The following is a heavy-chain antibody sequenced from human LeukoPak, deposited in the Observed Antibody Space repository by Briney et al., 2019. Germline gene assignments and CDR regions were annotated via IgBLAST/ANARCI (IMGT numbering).Heavy chain of an antibody. D-gene: IGHD3-10*01. Sequence: GGSVRLSCAASGFTFSSYAMSWVRQSPGKGVEGVANIKQDGSEKYYGDSVKGRFTISRDNANNSLYLQMNSLRAEDTDVYYCPRFLWSPFNYFDYWGQGTLVTVSS. CDR3: PRFLWSPFNYFDY. V-gene: IGHV3-7*01. J-gene: IGHJ4*02. CDR1: GFTFSSYA. CDR2: IKQDGSEK.